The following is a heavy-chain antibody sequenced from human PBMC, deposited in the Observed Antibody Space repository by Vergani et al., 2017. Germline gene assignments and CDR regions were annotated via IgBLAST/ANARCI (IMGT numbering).Heavy chain of an antibody. CDR1: GFTFSLYA. J-gene: IGHJ4*02. V-gene: IGHV3-30*18. CDR3: AKDRSFNLGEPFDY. D-gene: IGHD3-16*02. Sequence: VQLVESGGGLVQPGESLRLSCAASGFTFSLYAMHWVRQAPGKGLEWVAFISHDGRNERSLDSVKGRFSISRDTSKNTLYLEMHNLTPEDTAVYYCAKDRSFNLGEPFDYWGQGTLVTVSS. CDR2: ISHDGRNE.